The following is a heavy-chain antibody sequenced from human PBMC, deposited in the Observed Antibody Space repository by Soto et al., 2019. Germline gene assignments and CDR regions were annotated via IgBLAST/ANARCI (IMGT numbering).Heavy chain of an antibody. CDR2: IYHSGAT. J-gene: IGHJ4*02. V-gene: IGHV4-30-2*01. Sequence: QLQLQESGSGLVKPSQTLVLTCTVSGDSISRDGYSRSWIRQPPGKVLEWIGFIYHSGATYYNPSLKRRVTTSVDKSMNQFSLRLASVTAADTAVYYCAREMSYYFDSWRQGTLVTVSS. CDR3: AREMSYYFDS. CDR1: GDSISRDGYS.